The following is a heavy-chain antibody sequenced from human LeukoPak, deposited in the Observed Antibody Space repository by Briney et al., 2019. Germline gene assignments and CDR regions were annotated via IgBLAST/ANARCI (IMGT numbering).Heavy chain of an antibody. Sequence: PGGSLRLSCVASGFTFSRYWMHGVRQAPGKGLVWVSRINSDGSSTNYADSVKGRFTISRDNAKNTLYLQINSLRAEDTAVYYCAGTRVGDYWGQGTLVTVSS. J-gene: IGHJ4*02. CDR3: AGTRVGDY. V-gene: IGHV3-74*01. CDR1: GFTFSRYW. D-gene: IGHD1-26*01. CDR2: INSDGSST.